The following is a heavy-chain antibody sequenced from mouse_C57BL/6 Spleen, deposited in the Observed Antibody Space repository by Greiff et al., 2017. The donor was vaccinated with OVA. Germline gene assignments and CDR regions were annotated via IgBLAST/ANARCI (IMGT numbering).Heavy chain of an antibody. CDR2: ILPGSGST. Sequence: QVQLQQSGAELMKPGASVKLSCKATGYTFTGYWIEWVKQRPGHGLEWIAEILPGSGSTNYNEKFKGKATFTADTSSNTAYMQLSSLTTEDSAIYYCARSARFGYYGSSYCYFDVWGTGTTVTVSS. CDR1: GYTFTGYW. D-gene: IGHD1-1*01. J-gene: IGHJ1*03. V-gene: IGHV1-9*01. CDR3: ARSARFGYYGSSYCYFDV.